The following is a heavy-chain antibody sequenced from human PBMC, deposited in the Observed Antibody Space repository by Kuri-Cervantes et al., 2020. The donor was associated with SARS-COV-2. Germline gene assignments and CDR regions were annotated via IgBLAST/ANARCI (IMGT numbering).Heavy chain of an antibody. J-gene: IGHJ6*02. CDR1: GGSISSSGYY. Sequence: SEPLSLTCTVSGGSISSSGYYWGWIRQPPGKGLEWIGYIYYSGSTNYNPSLKSRVTISVDTSKNQFSLKLSSVTAADTAVYDCAGGSGEGPYYYYFGMDVWGQGTTVTVSS. CDR3: AGGSGEGPYYYYFGMDV. D-gene: IGHD3-10*01. V-gene: IGHV4-61*08. CDR2: IYYSGST.